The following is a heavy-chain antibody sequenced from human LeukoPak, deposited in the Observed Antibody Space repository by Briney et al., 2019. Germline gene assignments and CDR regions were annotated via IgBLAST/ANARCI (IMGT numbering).Heavy chain of an antibody. Sequence: PGGSLRLSCAASGFTFSGYSMNWVRQAPGKGLEWVSSISSSSSYIYYADSVKGRFTNSRDNAKNSLYLQMNSLRAEDTAVYYCARDRYDFDSPGWFDPWGQGTLVTVSS. CDR2: ISSSSSYI. J-gene: IGHJ5*02. V-gene: IGHV3-21*01. D-gene: IGHD3/OR15-3a*01. CDR3: ARDRYDFDSPGWFDP. CDR1: GFTFSGYS.